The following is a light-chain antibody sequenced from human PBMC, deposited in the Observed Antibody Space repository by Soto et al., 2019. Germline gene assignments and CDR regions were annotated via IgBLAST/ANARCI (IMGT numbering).Light chain of an antibody. V-gene: IGKV1-39*01. CDR2: AAS. CDR3: QQSYSTPRT. Sequence: DIQMTQSPSSLSASVGDRVTITCRASQSISIYLNWYQQKPGKAPKLLIDAASSLQSGVSSRLNGSGSVTDFTLLIRRLQPGGFSTYYCQQSYSTPRTFGQGTKGEIK. J-gene: IGKJ1*01. CDR1: QSISIY.